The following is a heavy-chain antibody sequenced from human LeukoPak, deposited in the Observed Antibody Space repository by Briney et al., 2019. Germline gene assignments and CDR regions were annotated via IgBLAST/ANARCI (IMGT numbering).Heavy chain of an antibody. D-gene: IGHD1-26*01. CDR2: IYCSGSS. CDR1: GDSISSHY. J-gene: IGHJ4*02. Sequence: SETLSLTCTVSGDSISSHYWSWIRQPPGKGLEWIGCIYCSGSSSYNPSLKSRVTISVDTSNTQFSLKLTSVTAADTAVYFCARERLIARATVFDYWGQGTLVTVSS. CDR3: ARERLIARATVFDY. V-gene: IGHV4-59*11.